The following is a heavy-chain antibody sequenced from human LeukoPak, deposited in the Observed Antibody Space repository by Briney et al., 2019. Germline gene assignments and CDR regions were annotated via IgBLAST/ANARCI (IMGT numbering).Heavy chain of an antibody. D-gene: IGHD1-26*01. CDR3: ARERGVGASLDY. V-gene: IGHV1-2*02. Sequence: ASVKVSCKASGYTFTGYYMHWVRQAPGQGLEWMGWINPNSGGTNYAQKFQGRVTMTRDTSISTAYMELSRLRSDDTAVYYCARERGVGASLDYWGQGTLVTVSS. J-gene: IGHJ4*02. CDR2: INPNSGGT. CDR1: GYTFTGYY.